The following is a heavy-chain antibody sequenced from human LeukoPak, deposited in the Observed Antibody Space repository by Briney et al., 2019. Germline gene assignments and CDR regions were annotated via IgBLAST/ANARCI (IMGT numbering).Heavy chain of an antibody. J-gene: IGHJ4*02. CDR3: AAGSSGRGYYFDY. Sequence: GGSLRLFCAASGFTFSTYAMSWVRQAPGKGLEWVSVISGSSGTTYYTDSVMGRFTISRDNSKNTLYLQLNSLRAEDTAVYYCAAGSSGRGYYFDYWGQGTLVTVSS. D-gene: IGHD3-10*01. V-gene: IGHV3-23*01. CDR1: GFTFSTYA. CDR2: ISGSSGTT.